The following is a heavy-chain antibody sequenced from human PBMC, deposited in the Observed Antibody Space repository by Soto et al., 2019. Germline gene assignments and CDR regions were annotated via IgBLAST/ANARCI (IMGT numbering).Heavy chain of an antibody. Sequence: SETLSLTCTVSGGSISSGVYYWSWIRQHPGKGLEWIGYIYYSGSTYYNPSLKSRVTISVDTSKNQFSLKLSSVTAADTAVYYCARTPPGVVTPMYYFDYWGQGTLVTVSS. J-gene: IGHJ4*02. V-gene: IGHV4-31*03. CDR2: IYYSGST. D-gene: IGHD3-3*01. CDR1: GGSISSGVYY. CDR3: ARTPPGVVTPMYYFDY.